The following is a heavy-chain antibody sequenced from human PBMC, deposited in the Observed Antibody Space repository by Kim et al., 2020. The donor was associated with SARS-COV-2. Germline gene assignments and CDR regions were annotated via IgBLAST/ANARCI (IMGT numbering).Heavy chain of an antibody. J-gene: IGHJ4*02. D-gene: IGHD6-25*01. Sequence: YGQKFQGRVTMTRDMTISTAYMELNRLMSDDRAVYYCARDSAATANWEFDYWGQGTQVTVSS. V-gene: IGHV1-2*02. CDR3: ARDSAATANWEFDY.